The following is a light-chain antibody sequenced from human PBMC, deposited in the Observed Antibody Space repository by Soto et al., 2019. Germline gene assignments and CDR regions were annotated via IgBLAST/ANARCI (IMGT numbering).Light chain of an antibody. CDR1: QSVRSK. CDR2: GAS. CDR3: QQYDSWPPIT. V-gene: IGKV3-15*01. Sequence: MRQSPATLSVSVGERVTLTCLASQSVRSKLAWYQQKPGQAARLLIYGASTRATGVPARFSGSGSGTEFTLTISSLQSEDFAVYYCQQYDSWPPITFGQGTRLEIK. J-gene: IGKJ5*01.